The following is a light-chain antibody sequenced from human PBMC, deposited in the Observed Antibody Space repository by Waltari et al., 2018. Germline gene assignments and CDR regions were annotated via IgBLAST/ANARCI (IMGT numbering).Light chain of an antibody. CDR2: WAS. Sequence: DIVMTQSPDSLAVSLGERATINCKSSQRVLYSSNNKNYLAWYQQKPGQPPKLLIYWASTRESGVPYRFSGSGSGTDFTLTISSLQAEDVAVYYCQQYYSTPRTFGQGTRLEIK. J-gene: IGKJ5*01. CDR3: QQYYSTPRT. V-gene: IGKV4-1*01. CDR1: QRVLYSSNNKNY.